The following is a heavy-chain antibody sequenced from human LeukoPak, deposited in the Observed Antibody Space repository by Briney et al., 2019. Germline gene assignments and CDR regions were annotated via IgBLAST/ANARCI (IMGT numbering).Heavy chain of an antibody. J-gene: IGHJ6*03. D-gene: IGHD5-18*01. V-gene: IGHV1-18*01. CDR3: ARAEGWKGQLDYYYMDV. Sequence: ASVKVSCKASGYTFTSYGISWVRQAPGQGLEWMGWISAYNGNTNYAQKLQGRVTMTTDTSTSTAYMELRSLRSDDTAVYYCARAEGWKGQLDYYYMDVWGKGTTVTVSS. CDR2: ISAYNGNT. CDR1: GYTFTSYG.